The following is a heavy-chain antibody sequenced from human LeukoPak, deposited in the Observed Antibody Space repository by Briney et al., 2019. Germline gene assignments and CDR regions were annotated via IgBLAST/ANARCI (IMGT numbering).Heavy chain of an antibody. CDR2: IQQDGSEK. CDR3: ARATAADTAMIYFDY. V-gene: IGHV3-7*03. CDR1: GFTFNYYW. D-gene: IGHD5-18*01. J-gene: IGHJ4*02. Sequence: PGGSLRLSCAASGFTFNYYWLTWVRQAPGKGLEWVANIQQDGSEKYYVDSVKGRFTISRDNAKNSLYLQINSLRAEDTAVYYCARATAADTAMIYFDYWGQGTLVTVSS.